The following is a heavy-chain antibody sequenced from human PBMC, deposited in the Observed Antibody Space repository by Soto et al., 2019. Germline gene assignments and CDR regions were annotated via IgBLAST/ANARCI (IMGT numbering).Heavy chain of an antibody. CDR2: ISAYNGNT. CDR1: GYTFTSYG. Sequence: ASVKVSCKASGYTFTSYGISWVRQAPGQGLEWMGWISAYNGNTNYAQKLQGRVTMTTDTSTGTAYMELRSLGSDDTAVYYCARDRRDYDGWFDPWGQGTLVTVSS. D-gene: IGHD4-17*01. CDR3: ARDRRDYDGWFDP. V-gene: IGHV1-18*01. J-gene: IGHJ5*02.